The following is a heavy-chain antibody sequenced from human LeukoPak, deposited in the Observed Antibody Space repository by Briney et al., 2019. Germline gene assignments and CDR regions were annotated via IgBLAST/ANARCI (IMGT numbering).Heavy chain of an antibody. J-gene: IGHJ5*02. V-gene: IGHV4-59*01. CDR2: IYYSGTT. CDR3: ARRSSSWKNWFDP. D-gene: IGHD6-13*01. CDR1: GGSISSYY. Sequence: SETLSLTCTVSGGSISSYYWSWLRQPPGKGLEWLGYIYYSGTTNYNPSLKSRVTMSVDMSKNHFSLKLSSVTAADTAVYYCARRSSSWKNWFDPWGQGTLVTVSS.